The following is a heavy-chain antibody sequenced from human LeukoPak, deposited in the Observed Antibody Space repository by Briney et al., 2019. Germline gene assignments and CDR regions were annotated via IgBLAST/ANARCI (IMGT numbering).Heavy chain of an antibody. D-gene: IGHD4-11*01. CDR2: IKGDGSEI. J-gene: IGHJ4*02. Sequence: TGGSLRLSCAASGFIFSTYWMRWARQTPGKGLEWVANIKGDGSEINYVDSVKGRFTISRDNAKNSLSLQMNSLTADDTGVYYCAREGLPYSGDHWGKGTLVTVSS. V-gene: IGHV3-7*01. CDR1: GFIFSTYW. CDR3: AREGLPYSGDH.